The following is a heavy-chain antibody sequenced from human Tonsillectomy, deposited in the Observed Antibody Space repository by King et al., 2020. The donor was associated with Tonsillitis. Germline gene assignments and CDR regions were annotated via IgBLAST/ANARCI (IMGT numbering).Heavy chain of an antibody. D-gene: IGHD2-2*01. CDR1: GFTFSSYA. CDR2: ISGSGGST. Sequence: VQLVESGGGLVQPGGSLRLSCAASGFTFSSYAMSWVRQAPGKGLEWVSAISGSGGSTYYADSVKGRFTISRDNSKNTLYLQMNSLRAEDTAVYYCAKYRRYCSSTGCYVGNWFDPWGQGTLVTVSS. CDR3: AKYRRYCSSTGCYVGNWFDP. V-gene: IGHV3-23*04. J-gene: IGHJ5*02.